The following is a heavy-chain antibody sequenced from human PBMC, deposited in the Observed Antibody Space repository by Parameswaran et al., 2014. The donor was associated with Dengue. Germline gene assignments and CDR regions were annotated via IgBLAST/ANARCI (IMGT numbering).Heavy chain of an antibody. Sequence: WVRQAPGQRLEWMGWINAGNGNTKYSQKFQGRVTITRDTSASTAYMELSSLRSEDTAVYYCARENLTIFGRFDYWGQGTLVTVSS. J-gene: IGHJ4*02. V-gene: IGHV1-3*01. CDR2: INAGNGNT. CDR3: ARENLTIFGRFDY. D-gene: IGHD3-3*01.